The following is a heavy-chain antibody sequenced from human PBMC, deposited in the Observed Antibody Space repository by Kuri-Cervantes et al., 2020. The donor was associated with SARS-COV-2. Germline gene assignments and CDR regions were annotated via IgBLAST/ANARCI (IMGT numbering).Heavy chain of an antibody. CDR2: ISRSSSI. Sequence: GESLKISCAASGFAFSRYGMLWVRQAPGKGLEWILSISRSSSIYYADSVKGRFTISRDNAKNSLYLQVNSLRAEDTAVYYCVKVENVRYYRHWGQGALVTVSS. CDR3: VKVENVRYYRH. J-gene: IGHJ4*02. V-gene: IGHV3-69-1*02. CDR1: GFAFSRYG. D-gene: IGHD2-15*01.